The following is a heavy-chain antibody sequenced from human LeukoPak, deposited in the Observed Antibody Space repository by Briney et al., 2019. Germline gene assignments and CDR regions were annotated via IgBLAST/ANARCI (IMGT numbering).Heavy chain of an antibody. Sequence: PSETLSLTCTVSGGSINSGGYYWSWIRQHPGKGLEWIGYIYYSGSTYYNPSLKSRVTISVDTSKNQFSLKLSSVTAADTAVYYCARDIYYYDSSGSPDNYYYYMDVWGKGTTVTVSS. D-gene: IGHD3-22*01. CDR2: IYYSGST. CDR3: ARDIYYYDSSGSPDNYYYYMDV. V-gene: IGHV4-31*03. CDR1: GGSINSGGYY. J-gene: IGHJ6*03.